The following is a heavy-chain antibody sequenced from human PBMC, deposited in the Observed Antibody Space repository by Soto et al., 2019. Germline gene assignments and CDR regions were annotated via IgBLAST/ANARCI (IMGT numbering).Heavy chain of an antibody. J-gene: IGHJ4*02. Sequence: ASVKVSCKASGYTFTGYYMHWVRQAPGQGLEWMGWINPNSGGTNYAQKFQGRVTMTRDTYISTAYMELSRLRSDDTAVYYCARTPGSGYYYIDYWGQGTLVTVSS. V-gene: IGHV1-2*02. CDR1: GYTFTGYY. CDR3: ARTPGSGYYYIDY. CDR2: INPNSGGT. D-gene: IGHD3-3*01.